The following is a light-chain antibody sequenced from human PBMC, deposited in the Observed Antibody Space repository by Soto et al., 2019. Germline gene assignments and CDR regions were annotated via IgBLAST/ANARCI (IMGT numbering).Light chain of an antibody. CDR1: QGITTY. Sequence: DIQMTQSPSSLSASVGDTVIITCRASQGITTYLAWFQQKPGKAPKSLIYGASTLQSGVPSKFKGSGSGTHFTLTISNLQPEDFATYYCHQYNSYPFTFGPGTTVDVK. CDR2: GAS. J-gene: IGKJ3*01. CDR3: HQYNSYPFT. V-gene: IGKV1-16*02.